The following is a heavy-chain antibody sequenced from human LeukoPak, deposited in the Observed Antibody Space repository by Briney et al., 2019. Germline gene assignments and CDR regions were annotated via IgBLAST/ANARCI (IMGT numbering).Heavy chain of an antibody. Sequence: ASVKVSCKSSVYTFTNYGISWVRHVPGQGLEWMGWINTYNGNTNYAQKLQGRVTMTTDTSTSTAYMELRSLRSDDTAVYYCARDMWVANDAFNIWGEGTMVTVSS. CDR2: INTYNGNT. J-gene: IGHJ3*02. CDR1: VYTFTNYG. V-gene: IGHV1-18*01. D-gene: IGHD2-15*01. CDR3: ARDMWVANDAFNI.